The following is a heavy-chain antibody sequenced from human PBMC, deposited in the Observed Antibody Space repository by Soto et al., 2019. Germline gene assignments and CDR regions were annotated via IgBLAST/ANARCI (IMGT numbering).Heavy chain of an antibody. CDR3: ARVVRCTRRGCDDLAMHV. CDR1: GESVSSGYYY. CDR2: ILSSGRT. Sequence: QVQLQESGPGLVKPSETLSLTCSVSGESVSSGYYYWTWIRQPPGKGLEWIGSILSSGRTNYNPSLKRRVSMSVDTSKNQFSLRLTSVGAADTAIYFCARVVRCTRRGCDDLAMHVW. D-gene: IGHD2-8*01. J-gene: IGHJ6*03. V-gene: IGHV4-61*01.